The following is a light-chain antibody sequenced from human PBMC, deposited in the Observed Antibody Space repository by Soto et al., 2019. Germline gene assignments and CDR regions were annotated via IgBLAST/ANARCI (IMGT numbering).Light chain of an antibody. CDR3: QQYGSSPGT. CDR1: QSVSNTY. V-gene: IGKV3-20*01. Sequence: EIVLTQSPDTLSLSPGERVTLSCRASQSVSNTYLAWYQQKPGQAPRLLIYGASSRATGIPDRFSGSGSGTDFTLTIGRLEPEDSAVYYWQQYGSSPGTFGQGTKVEIK. CDR2: GAS. J-gene: IGKJ1*01.